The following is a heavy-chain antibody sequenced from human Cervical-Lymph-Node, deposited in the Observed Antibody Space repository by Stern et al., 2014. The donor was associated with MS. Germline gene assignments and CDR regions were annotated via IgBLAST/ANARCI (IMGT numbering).Heavy chain of an antibody. Sequence: EMQLVESGPEVKRPGESLKISCQASGYTFTSYWIGGVRPMPGKGLEWIAIILPGGSDIRYSPSFQGQVTISADKSTSTAYLQWNNLKASDTAIYYCARQRYFDYWGQGTLVTVSS. CDR2: ILPGGSDI. V-gene: IGHV5-51*01. CDR3: ARQRYFDY. J-gene: IGHJ4*02. CDR1: GYTFTSYW.